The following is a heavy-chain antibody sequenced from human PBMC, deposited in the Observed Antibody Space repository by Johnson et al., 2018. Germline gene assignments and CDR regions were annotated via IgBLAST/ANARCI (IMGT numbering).Heavy chain of an antibody. Sequence: QVQLVESGAEVKKPGASVKVSCKASGYTFTSYDINWVRQATGPGLEWMGWMNHNSGNTGYDQQFQGRVTMTRNTSISTAYMELSSLRSEDKAVYYCARGLRSAPKAAGIQSVWGKGTTVTVSS. D-gene: IGHD5-18*01. CDR1: GYTFTSYD. V-gene: IGHV1-8*01. CDR3: ARGLRSAPKAAGIQSV. CDR2: MNHNSGNT. J-gene: IGHJ6*04.